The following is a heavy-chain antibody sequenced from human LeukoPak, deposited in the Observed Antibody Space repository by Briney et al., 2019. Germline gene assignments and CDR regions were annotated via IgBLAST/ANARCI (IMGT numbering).Heavy chain of an antibody. CDR3: ARDDPITRGYSGYDPQPGY. J-gene: IGHJ4*02. CDR2: INPSGGST. Sequence: ASVTVSCKASGYTFTSYYMHWVRQAPGQGLGWMGIINPSGGSTSYAQKFQGRVTMTRDTSTSTVCMELSSLRSEDTAVYYCARDDPITRGYSGYDPQPGYWGQGTLVTVSS. D-gene: IGHD5-12*01. V-gene: IGHV1-46*01. CDR1: GYTFTSYY.